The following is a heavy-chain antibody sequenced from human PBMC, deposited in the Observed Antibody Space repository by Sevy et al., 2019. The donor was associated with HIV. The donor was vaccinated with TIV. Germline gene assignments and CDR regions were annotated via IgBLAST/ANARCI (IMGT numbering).Heavy chain of an antibody. Sequence: GGSLRLSCAASGFTFSSYAMSWVRQAPGKGLEWVAAISGSGGSTYYADSVKGRFTISRDNSKNTLYLQMNSLRAEDTAVYYCAVRPVFTPQPDYWGQGTLVTVSS. CDR2: ISGSGGST. D-gene: IGHD2-2*01. CDR3: AVRPVFTPQPDY. J-gene: IGHJ4*02. CDR1: GFTFSSYA. V-gene: IGHV3-23*01.